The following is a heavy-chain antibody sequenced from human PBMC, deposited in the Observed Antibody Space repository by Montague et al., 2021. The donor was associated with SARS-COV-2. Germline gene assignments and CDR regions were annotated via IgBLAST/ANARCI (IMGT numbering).Heavy chain of an antibody. CDR3: WRSSGP. CDR2: IGGTSGYI. CDR1: GFTFSTYT. V-gene: IGHV3-21*06. D-gene: IGHD3-22*01. Sequence: SLRLSCAASGFTFSTYTMNWVRQTPGQGLEWVSSIGGTSGYIYYADSVKGRFTVSRDNAKNSLYLQMSSLRPDDTSVYYCWRSSGPWGQGTLVTVSS. J-gene: IGHJ5*02.